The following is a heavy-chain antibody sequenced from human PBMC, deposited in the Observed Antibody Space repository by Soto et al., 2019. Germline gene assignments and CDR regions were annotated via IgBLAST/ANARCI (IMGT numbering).Heavy chain of an antibody. CDR3: ARDPYSGYDRRALGWFDP. CDR2: IIPIFGTA. D-gene: IGHD5-12*01. Sequence: QVQLVQSGAEVKKPGSSVKVSCKASGGTFSSYAISWVQQAPGQGLEWMGGIIPIFGTANYAQKFQGRVTITADESTSTAYMELSSLRSEDTAVYYCARDPYSGYDRRALGWFDPWGQGTLVTVSS. CDR1: GGTFSSYA. V-gene: IGHV1-69*01. J-gene: IGHJ5*02.